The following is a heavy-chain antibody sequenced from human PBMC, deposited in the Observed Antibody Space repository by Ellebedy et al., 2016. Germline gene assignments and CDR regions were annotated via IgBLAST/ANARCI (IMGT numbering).Heavy chain of an antibody. Sequence: GESLKISXVASGFTFRNFFMSWVRQAPGGALEWVSTISASGDITFSADSVKGRFTISRDNSRDTLYLQMNSLRAEDTAVYYCYYGHYSASWGQGTLVTVSS. CDR3: YYGHYSAS. J-gene: IGHJ4*02. V-gene: IGHV3-23*01. D-gene: IGHD4-17*01. CDR1: GFTFRNFF. CDR2: ISASGDIT.